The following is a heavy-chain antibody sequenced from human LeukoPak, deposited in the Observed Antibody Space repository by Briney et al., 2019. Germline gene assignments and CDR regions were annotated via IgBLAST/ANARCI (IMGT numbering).Heavy chain of an antibody. CDR2: IFSGGST. CDR1: GFTVSSNY. CDR3: ARGPYYCDSSGLHY. V-gene: IGHV3-53*01. Sequence: PGGSLRLSCAASGFTVSSNYMSWVRQAPGKGLEWVSVIFSGGSTYYADSVKGRFTISRDNSKNTLYLQVNSLRAEDTAVYYCARGPYYCDSSGLHYWGQGTLVTVSS. J-gene: IGHJ4*02. D-gene: IGHD3-22*01.